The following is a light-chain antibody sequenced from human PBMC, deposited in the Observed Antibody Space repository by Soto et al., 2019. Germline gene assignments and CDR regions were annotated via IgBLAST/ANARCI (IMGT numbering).Light chain of an antibody. V-gene: IGKV3-15*01. CDR2: VAS. CDR3: QKYNNSPPT. CDR1: QSVSCN. J-gene: IGKJ1*01. Sequence: VRTQSPATLSLSPGESATLSCRASQSVSCNLSCYQHNPGQAHRLLIYVASALATGFPARFSESGCGTEFTLNIISLQSEDFAVYHCQKYNNSPPTFGQGTTVEIK.